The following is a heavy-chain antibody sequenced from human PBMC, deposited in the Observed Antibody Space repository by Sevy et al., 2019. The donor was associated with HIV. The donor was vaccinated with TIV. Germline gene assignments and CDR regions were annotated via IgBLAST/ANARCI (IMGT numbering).Heavy chain of an antibody. J-gene: IGHJ5*02. V-gene: IGHV3-48*03. Sequence: GGSLRLSCTASGFTFSSYDMNWVRQAPGKGLEWVSKISSSGSSIYYADSVKGRFTISRDNAKNSLNLQMNGLRVEDTAVYYCTRNGGAFDNGFDPWGQGTLVTVSS. CDR1: GFTFSSYD. CDR3: TRNGGAFDNGFDP. D-gene: IGHD2-8*01. CDR2: ISSSGSSI.